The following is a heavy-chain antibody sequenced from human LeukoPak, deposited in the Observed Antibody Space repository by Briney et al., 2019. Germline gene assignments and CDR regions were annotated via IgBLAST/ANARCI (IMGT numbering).Heavy chain of an antibody. Sequence: GGSLRLSCAASGFTFSSYEMNWVRQAPGKGLEWVSYISSSGSTIYYADSVKGRFTISRDNAKNSLYLQMNSLRAEDTAVYYCARDPGYCSSTSCFTGVFDPWGQGTLVTVSS. V-gene: IGHV3-48*03. CDR2: ISSSGSTI. CDR1: GFTFSSYE. CDR3: ARDPGYCSSTSCFTGVFDP. J-gene: IGHJ5*02. D-gene: IGHD2-2*02.